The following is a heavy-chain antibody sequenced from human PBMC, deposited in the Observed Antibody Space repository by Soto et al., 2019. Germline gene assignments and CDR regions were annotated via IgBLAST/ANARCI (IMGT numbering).Heavy chain of an antibody. V-gene: IGHV1-24*01. CDR1: GYTLTELS. CDR2: FDPEDGET. J-gene: IGHJ5*02. Sequence: ASVKVSCKVSGYTLTELSMHWVRQAPGKGLEWTGGFDPEDGETIYAQKFQGRVTMTEDTSTDTAYMELSSLRSEDTAVYYCATTSCSTSCYAWFDPWGQGTLVTVSS. CDR3: ATTSCSTSCYAWFDP. D-gene: IGHD2-2*01.